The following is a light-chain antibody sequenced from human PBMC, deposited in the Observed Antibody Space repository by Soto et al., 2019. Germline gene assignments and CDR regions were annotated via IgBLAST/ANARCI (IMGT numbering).Light chain of an antibody. CDR2: DTS. J-gene: IGLJ3*02. Sequence: QSVVTQEPSLTVSPGGTVTLTCGSSTGAVTSGHYPYWFQQKPGKAPRTLIYDTSYKHSWTPARFSGSLRGGNAALTLSGAQPEDEAEYYCLLSYSGARVFGGGTKLTVL. CDR3: LLSYSGARV. CDR1: TGAVTSGHY. V-gene: IGLV7-46*01.